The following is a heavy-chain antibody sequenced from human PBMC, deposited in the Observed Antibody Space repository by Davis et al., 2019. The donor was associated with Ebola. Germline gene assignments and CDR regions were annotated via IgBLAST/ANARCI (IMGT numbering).Heavy chain of an antibody. D-gene: IGHD3-10*01. Sequence: MPSETLSLTCAVYGGSFSGYYWSWIRQPPGKGLEWIGEINHSGSTNYNPSLKSRVTISVDTSKNQFSLKLSSVTAADTAVYYCARGEWSGGWFDPWGQGTLVTVSS. CDR1: GGSFSGYY. J-gene: IGHJ5*02. V-gene: IGHV4-34*01. CDR2: INHSGST. CDR3: ARGEWSGGWFDP.